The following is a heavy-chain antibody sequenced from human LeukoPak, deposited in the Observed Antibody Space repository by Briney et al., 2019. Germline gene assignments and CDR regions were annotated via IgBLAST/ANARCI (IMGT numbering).Heavy chain of an antibody. CDR2: ISYDGSNK. CDR3: ARDVGGLVVMGPHLDY. D-gene: IGHD3-22*01. V-gene: IGHV3-30-3*01. Sequence: PGRSLRLSCAASGFTFSSYAMHWVRQAPGKGLEWVAVISYDGSNKYYADSVKGRFTISRDNSKNTLYLQMNSLRAEDTAVYYCARDVGGLVVMGPHLDYWGQGTLVTVSS. CDR1: GFTFSSYA. J-gene: IGHJ4*02.